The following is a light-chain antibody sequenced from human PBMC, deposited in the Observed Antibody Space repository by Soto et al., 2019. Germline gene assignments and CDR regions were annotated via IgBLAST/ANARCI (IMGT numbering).Light chain of an antibody. CDR3: QQYNNWPPWT. J-gene: IGKJ1*01. Sequence: EIVMTQSPATLSVSPGERAALSCKASQSVSGNLAWYQQKPGQAPRLLIYGASTRANGIPARFSGSESGREFTLTISSLQSEDFAVYYCQQYNNWPPWTFGQGTKVEIK. V-gene: IGKV3-15*01. CDR2: GAS. CDR1: QSVSGN.